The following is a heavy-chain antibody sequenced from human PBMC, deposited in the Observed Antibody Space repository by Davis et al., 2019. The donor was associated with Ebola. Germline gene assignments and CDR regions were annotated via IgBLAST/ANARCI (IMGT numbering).Heavy chain of an antibody. CDR2: INHSGST. V-gene: IGHV4-34*01. CDR1: GGSFSGYY. CDR3: ASLGGIAAAGTLYYYYGMDV. Sequence: SETLSLTCAVYGGSFSGYYWSWIRQPPGKGLEWTGEINHSGSTNYNPSLKSRVTISVDTSKNQFSLKLSSVTAADTAVYYCASLGGIAAAGTLYYYYGMDVWGQGTTVTVSS. J-gene: IGHJ6*02. D-gene: IGHD6-13*01.